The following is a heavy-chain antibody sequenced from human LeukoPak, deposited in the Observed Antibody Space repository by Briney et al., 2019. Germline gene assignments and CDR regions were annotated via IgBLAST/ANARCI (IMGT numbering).Heavy chain of an antibody. CDR3: ARDVDYYDSSGYIPQFDY. V-gene: IGHV4-4*07. Sequence: SETLSLTCTASGGSISSYYWSWIRQPAGKGLEWIGRIYKSGSTNYSPSLKSRVTMSVDTSKNQFSLKLSSVTAADTAVYYCARDVDYYDSSGYIPQFDYWGQGTLVTVSS. J-gene: IGHJ4*02. D-gene: IGHD3-22*01. CDR1: GGSISSYY. CDR2: IYKSGST.